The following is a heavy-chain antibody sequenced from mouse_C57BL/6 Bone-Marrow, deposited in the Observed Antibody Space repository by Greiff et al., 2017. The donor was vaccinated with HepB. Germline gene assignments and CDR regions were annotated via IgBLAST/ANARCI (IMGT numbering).Heavy chain of an antibody. V-gene: IGHV10-1*01. CDR1: GFSFNTYA. Sequence: DVKLVESGGGLVQPKGSLKLSCAASGFSFNTYAMNWVRQAPGKGLEWVARIRSKSNNYATYYADSVKDRFTISRDDSESMLYLQMNNLKTEDTAMYYCVRSYYYGSSFYWYFDVWGTGTTVTVSS. J-gene: IGHJ1*03. CDR2: IRSKSNNYAT. CDR3: VRSYYYGSSFYWYFDV. D-gene: IGHD1-1*01.